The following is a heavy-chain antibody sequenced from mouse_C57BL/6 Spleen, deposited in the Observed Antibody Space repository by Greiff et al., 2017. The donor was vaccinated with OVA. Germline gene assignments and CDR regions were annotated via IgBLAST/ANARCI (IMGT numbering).Heavy chain of an antibody. CDR1: GYTFTDYY. J-gene: IGHJ1*03. CDR2: INPYNGGT. D-gene: IGHD1-1*01. V-gene: IGHV1-19*01. Sequence: VHVKQSGPVLVKPGASVKMSCKASGYTFTDYYMNWVKQSHGKSLEWIGVINPYNGGTSYNQKFKGKATLTVDKSSSTAYMELNSLTSEDSAVYYCARRDYYYGSSYGYFDVWGTGTTVTVSS. CDR3: ARRDYYYGSSYGYFDV.